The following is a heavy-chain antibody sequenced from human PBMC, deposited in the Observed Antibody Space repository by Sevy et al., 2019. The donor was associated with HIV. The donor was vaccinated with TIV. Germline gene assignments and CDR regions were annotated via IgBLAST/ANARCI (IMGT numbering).Heavy chain of an antibody. CDR3: AGENAWGRGYS. CDR2: IYYNGNI. Sequence: SETLSLTCTVSGGSITSLYWSWIRQPPGKGLEWIANIYYNGNINYNPSLKSRVTISLDTSKNQFSLRLSSVTAADTAMYYCAGENAWGRGYSWGQGTLVTVSS. D-gene: IGHD1-26*01. J-gene: IGHJ4*02. CDR1: GGSITSLY. V-gene: IGHV4-59*08.